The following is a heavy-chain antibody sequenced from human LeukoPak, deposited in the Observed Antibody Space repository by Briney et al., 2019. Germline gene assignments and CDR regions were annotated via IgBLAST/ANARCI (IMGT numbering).Heavy chain of an antibody. Sequence: ASVTVSCKASGYTFTGYYMHWVRQAPGQGLEWMGWINPNSGGTNYAQKFQGRVTMTRDTSISTAYMELSRLRSDDTAVYYCARDLSASYCSGGSCYHYYYYGMDVWGQGTTVTVSS. CDR3: ARDLSASYCSGGSCYHYYYYGMDV. CDR1: GYTFTGYY. CDR2: INPNSGGT. D-gene: IGHD2-15*01. J-gene: IGHJ6*02. V-gene: IGHV1-2*02.